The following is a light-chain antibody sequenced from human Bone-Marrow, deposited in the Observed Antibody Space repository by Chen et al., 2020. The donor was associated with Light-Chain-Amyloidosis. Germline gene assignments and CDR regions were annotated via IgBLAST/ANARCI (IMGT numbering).Light chain of an antibody. CDR2: RDT. J-gene: IGLJ2*01. CDR3: QSADSSGTYEVI. Sequence: SYELTQPPSWAVSPGQTARLTCSGDDLPTKYAYWYQQKPGQAPVLVIHRDTERPSGISERFSGSSSGTTATLTISGVQAEDEADYHCQSADSSGTYEVIFGGGTKLTVL. V-gene: IGLV3-25*03. CDR1: DLPTKY.